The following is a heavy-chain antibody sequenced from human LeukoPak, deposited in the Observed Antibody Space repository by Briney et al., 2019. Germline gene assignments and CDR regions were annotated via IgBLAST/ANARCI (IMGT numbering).Heavy chain of an antibody. J-gene: IGHJ4*02. Sequence: GGSLRLSCAASGFTFSSNWMHWVRQAPGKGLVWVSRINSDASSTTYADSVKGRFTISRDNAKNTLYLQMNSLRAEDTAVYYCVRGNFNGGIDYWGQGTLVTVSS. V-gene: IGHV3-74*03. CDR2: INSDASST. CDR3: VRGNFNGGIDY. CDR1: GFTFSSNW.